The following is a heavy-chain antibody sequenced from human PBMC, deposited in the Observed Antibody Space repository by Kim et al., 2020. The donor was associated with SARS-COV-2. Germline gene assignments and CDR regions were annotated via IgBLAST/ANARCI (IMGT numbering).Heavy chain of an antibody. J-gene: IGHJ6*02. CDR3: ARDATVTRPYYDGMDV. Sequence: ASVKVSCKASGYTFTGYYMHWVRQAPGQGLEWMGWINPNSGGTNYAQKFQGRVTMTRDTSISTAYMELSRLRADDTAVYYCARDATVTRPYYDGMDVWGQGTTVTVSS. D-gene: IGHD4-17*01. V-gene: IGHV1-2*02. CDR1: GYTFTGYY. CDR2: INPNSGGT.